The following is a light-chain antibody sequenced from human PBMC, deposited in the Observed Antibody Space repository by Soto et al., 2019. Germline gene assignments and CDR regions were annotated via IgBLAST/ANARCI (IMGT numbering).Light chain of an antibody. CDR1: QSISSW. J-gene: IGKJ2*01. Sequence: DIQMTQSPSTLSASVGDRVTITCRASQSISSWLAWYQQKPGKAPKLLIYDASSLESGVPSRFSGSGSRTEFTLTISSLQPDDFATYYCQQYNSYSRYTFGQGTKLEIK. CDR2: DAS. CDR3: QQYNSYSRYT. V-gene: IGKV1-5*01.